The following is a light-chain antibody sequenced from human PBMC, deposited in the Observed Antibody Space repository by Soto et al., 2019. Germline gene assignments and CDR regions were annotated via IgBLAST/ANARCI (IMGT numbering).Light chain of an antibody. CDR3: SSYSSSTTWV. CDR1: SSDVGAYNY. CDR2: DVT. J-gene: IGLJ3*02. Sequence: QSAVTQPASVSGSPGQSITISCTGTSSDVGAYNYVSWYQQHPGKAPKLMIYDVTTRPSGVSDRFSGSKSGITASLTISGLQAEDEADYYCSSYSSSTTWVFGGGTKVTVL. V-gene: IGLV2-14*01.